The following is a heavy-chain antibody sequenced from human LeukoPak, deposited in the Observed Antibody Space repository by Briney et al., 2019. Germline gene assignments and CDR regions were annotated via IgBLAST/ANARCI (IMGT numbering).Heavy chain of an antibody. Sequence: GGSLRLSCAASGFTFSSYWMHWVRQAPGKGLVWVSRINSDGYSISYADSVKGRFTVSRDNSRNTLFLHMDSLRAEDTAVYYCARFVRLAGFYYYYMDVWGKGTTVSVSS. J-gene: IGHJ6*03. CDR3: ARFVRLAGFYYYYMDV. V-gene: IGHV3-74*01. CDR2: INSDGYSI. CDR1: GFTFSSYW. D-gene: IGHD6-19*01.